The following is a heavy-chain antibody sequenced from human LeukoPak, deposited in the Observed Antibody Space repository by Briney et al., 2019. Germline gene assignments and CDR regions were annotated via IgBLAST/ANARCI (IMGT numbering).Heavy chain of an antibody. CDR3: ARSSYYDSSGYYQYFDY. J-gene: IGHJ4*02. V-gene: IGHV4-39*07. Sequence: SETLSLTCTVSGGSISSSSYYWGWIRQPPGKGLEWIGSIYYSGSTYYNPSLKSRVTISVDTSKDQFSLKLSSVTAADTAVYYCARSSYYDSSGYYQYFDYWGQGTLVTVSS. CDR1: GGSISSSSYY. CDR2: IYYSGST. D-gene: IGHD3-22*01.